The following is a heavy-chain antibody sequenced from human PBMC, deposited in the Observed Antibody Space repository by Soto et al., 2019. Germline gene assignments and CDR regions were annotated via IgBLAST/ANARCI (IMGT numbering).Heavy chain of an antibody. D-gene: IGHD2-15*01. Sequence: QVQLVQSGAEVKKPGSSVKVSCKASGGTFSSYAISWVRQAPGQGLEWMGGIIPIFGTANYAQKFQGRVTNTADESTSTAYKELSSLRSEDTAVYYCARADLGYCSGGSCYWGYWGQGTLVTVSS. CDR1: GGTFSSYA. V-gene: IGHV1-69*01. CDR3: ARADLGYCSGGSCYWGY. J-gene: IGHJ4*02. CDR2: IIPIFGTA.